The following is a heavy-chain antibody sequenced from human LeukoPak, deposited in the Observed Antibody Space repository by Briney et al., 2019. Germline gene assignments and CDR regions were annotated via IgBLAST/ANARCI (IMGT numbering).Heavy chain of an antibody. J-gene: IGHJ5*02. CDR3: VRDDGGLVNWFDP. CDR2: ISGDGSTT. Sequence: GGSLRLSCAASGFTFSSHWMHSVGQAPGKGLVWVSRISGDGSTTKYVDSVKGRFTISRDNAKNTLDLQMNSLRVEDTAVYYCVRDDGGLVNWFDPWGQGTLVTVSS. V-gene: IGHV3-74*03. D-gene: IGHD3-16*01. CDR1: GFTFSSHW.